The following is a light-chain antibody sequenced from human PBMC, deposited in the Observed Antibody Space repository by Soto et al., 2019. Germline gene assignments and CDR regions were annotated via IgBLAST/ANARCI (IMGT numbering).Light chain of an antibody. CDR2: GNT. Sequence: QSVLTQPPSVSGAPGQRVTISCTGSSSNIGAGYDVHWYQQLPGTAPKLLIHGNTNRPSGVPDRFSGSQSGTSASLAITGLQAEDEADYYCSSYIPNSVIFGGGTKVTVL. J-gene: IGLJ2*01. CDR3: SSYIPNSVI. CDR1: SSNIGAGYD. V-gene: IGLV1-40*01.